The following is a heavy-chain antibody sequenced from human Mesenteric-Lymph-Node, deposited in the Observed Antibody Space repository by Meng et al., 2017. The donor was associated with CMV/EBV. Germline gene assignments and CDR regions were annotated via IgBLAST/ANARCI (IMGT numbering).Heavy chain of an antibody. J-gene: IGHJ5*02. CDR3: ARGLGTQFSDDP. Sequence: GGSLRLSCAASGFTFSSYAMHWVRQAPGKGLEWVALISYVGSNKYYADSVKGRFTISRDNSKNYLQMNSLRAEDPAVYYCARGLGTQFSDDPWGQGTLVTVSS. D-gene: IGHD3-16*01. V-gene: IGHV3-30-3*01. CDR1: GFTFSSYA. CDR2: ISYVGSNK.